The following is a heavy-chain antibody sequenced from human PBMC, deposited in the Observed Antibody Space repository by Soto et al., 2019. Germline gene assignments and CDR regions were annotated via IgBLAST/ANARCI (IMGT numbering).Heavy chain of an antibody. CDR2: ISSGGDAI. V-gene: IGHV3-11*01. CDR3: ARDRGQLVLDY. Sequence: QVQLVESGGGLVQPGGSLRLSCAASGFIFSDYFMSWLRQAPGKGLEWVAYISSGGDAIYYADSVKGRFTISRDNAKKSLYLQMNSLEAEDAAVYYCARDRGQLVLDYWGQGILVTVSS. CDR1: GFIFSDYF. D-gene: IGHD6-6*01. J-gene: IGHJ4*02.